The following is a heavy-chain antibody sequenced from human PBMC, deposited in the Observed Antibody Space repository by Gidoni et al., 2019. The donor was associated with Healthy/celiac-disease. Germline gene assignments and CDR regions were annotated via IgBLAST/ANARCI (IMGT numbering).Heavy chain of an antibody. V-gene: IGHV4-34*01. D-gene: IGHD1-26*01. CDR1: GGSFSGYY. CDR3: ARGLIVGATLGGRWFDP. CDR2: INHSGST. J-gene: IGHJ5*02. Sequence: QAQLQQWGAGLLKPSETLSLTCAVYGGSFSGYYWSWIRQPPGKGLEWIGDINHSGSTNYNPSLKRRVTISVDTSKNQFSLKLSSVTAADTAVYYCARGLIVGATLGGRWFDPWGQGTLVTVSS.